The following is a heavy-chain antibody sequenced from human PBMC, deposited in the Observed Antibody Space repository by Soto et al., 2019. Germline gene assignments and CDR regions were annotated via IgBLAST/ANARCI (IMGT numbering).Heavy chain of an antibody. Sequence: QVQLQESGPGLVKPSQTLSLTCTVSGGSISSGGYYWSWIRQHPGKVLEWIGYIYYSGSTYYNPYLNSRVTISVDTSKNQFSLKLSSVTAADTAVYYCARLDEGDYGSGSYPNFDYWGQGTLVTVSS. D-gene: IGHD3-10*01. V-gene: IGHV4-31*03. CDR2: IYYSGST. CDR1: GGSISSGGYY. J-gene: IGHJ4*02. CDR3: ARLDEGDYGSGSYPNFDY.